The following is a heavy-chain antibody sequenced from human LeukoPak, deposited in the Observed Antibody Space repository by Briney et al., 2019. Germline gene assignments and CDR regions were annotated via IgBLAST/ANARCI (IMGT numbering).Heavy chain of an antibody. J-gene: IGHJ5*02. CDR2: ISWNSGSV. V-gene: IGHV3-9*03. D-gene: IGHD5-24*01. CDR3: AKGEGMASIRGWFDP. CDR1: GFTFDDYA. Sequence: GGSLRLSCAVSGFTFDDYAMHWVRQAPGKGLEWVSGISWNSGSVGYADSVKGRFTISRDNAKNSLYLQMNSLRAEDMALYYCAKGEGMASIRGWFDPWGQGTLVTVSS.